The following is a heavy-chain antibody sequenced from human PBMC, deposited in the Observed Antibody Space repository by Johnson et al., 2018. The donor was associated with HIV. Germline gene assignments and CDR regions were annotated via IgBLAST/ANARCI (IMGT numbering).Heavy chain of an antibody. CDR2: ISYDGSNK. V-gene: IGHV3-30-3*01. D-gene: IGHD5-24*01. Sequence: QVQLVESGGGVVQPGRSLRLSCAASGFTFSSYAMHWVRQAPGKGLEWVAVISYDGSNKYYSDSVKGRFTISRDNSKNTLYLQMNSLRAEDTAVSYCARALDGDAFDIWGQGTMVTVSS. CDR1: GFTFSSYA. J-gene: IGHJ3*02. CDR3: ARALDGDAFDI.